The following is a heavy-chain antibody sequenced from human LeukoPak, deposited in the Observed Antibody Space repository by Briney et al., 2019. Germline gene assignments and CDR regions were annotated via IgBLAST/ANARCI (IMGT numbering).Heavy chain of an antibody. J-gene: IGHJ4*02. CDR2: FDTEDGET. CDR1: GYTLTELS. V-gene: IGHV1-24*01. Sequence: SETVSCKVSGYTLTELSMDWVRQAPGKGREGVGGFDTEDGETIYAQKYQGRVTMTEDTYKDTAYMDLSSLRSDDTAVYYCSTEHCSSSSCYNGFDFWGQGTLVTVSS. D-gene: IGHD2-2*02. CDR3: STEHCSSSSCYNGFDF.